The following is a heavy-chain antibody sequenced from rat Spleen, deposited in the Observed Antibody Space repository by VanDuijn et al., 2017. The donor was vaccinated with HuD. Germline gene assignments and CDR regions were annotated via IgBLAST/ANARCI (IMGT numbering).Heavy chain of an antibody. CDR3: ARQIYYYSYYFDY. CDR1: GFTFSNYD. V-gene: IGHV5S13*01. D-gene: IGHD1-2*01. J-gene: IGHJ2*01. Sequence: EVQLVESGGGLVQPGRSLKLSCVASGFTFSNYDMAWVRQAPTNGLEWIAFISTGGGNTYYRDSVKGRFTISRDNAKNTKYLQMDSLRSEDTATYYCARQIYYYSYYFDYWGQGVMVTVSS. CDR2: ISTGGGNT.